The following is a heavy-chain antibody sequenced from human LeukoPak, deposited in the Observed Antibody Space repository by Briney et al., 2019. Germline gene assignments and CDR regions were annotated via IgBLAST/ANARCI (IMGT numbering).Heavy chain of an antibody. CDR1: GFTFSSYG. Sequence: GRSLRPSCAASGFTFSSYGMHWVRQAPGKGLEWVAVISYDGSNKYYADSVKGRFTISRDNSKNTLYLQMNSLRAEDTAVYYCAKEAYSGYDPEIHFDYWGQGTLVTVSS. J-gene: IGHJ4*02. V-gene: IGHV3-30*18. CDR3: AKEAYSGYDPEIHFDY. CDR2: ISYDGSNK. D-gene: IGHD5-12*01.